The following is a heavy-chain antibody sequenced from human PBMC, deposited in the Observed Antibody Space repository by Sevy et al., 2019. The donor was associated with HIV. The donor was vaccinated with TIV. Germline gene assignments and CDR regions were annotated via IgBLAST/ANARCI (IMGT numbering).Heavy chain of an antibody. V-gene: IGHV3-7*01. D-gene: IGHD2-15*01. CDR2: IKQDGSKN. CDR1: GFTFSGYC. Sequence: GGSLRLSCAASGFTFSGYCMSWVRQAPGKGLQWVANIKQDGSKNEFVDSVKGQFTISRDNPKDSLYRQMNGVRAEDTAVYYWAGEGAGGFDYWGQGTLVTVSS. J-gene: IGHJ4*02. CDR3: AGEGAGGFDY.